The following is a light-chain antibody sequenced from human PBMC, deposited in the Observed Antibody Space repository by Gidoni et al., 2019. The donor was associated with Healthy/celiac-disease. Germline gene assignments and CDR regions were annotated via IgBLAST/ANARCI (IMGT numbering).Light chain of an antibody. CDR3: QQRSNGPYT. V-gene: IGKV3-11*01. CDR2: DAS. J-gene: IGKJ2*01. Sequence: EIVLTQSPATLSLSPGERATLSCRASQSVSSYLSWYQQKPGQAPRLLIYDASNRATGIPARFSGSESGTDFTLTISSREPEDCAVYYCQQRSNGPYTCXXXTKLEIK. CDR1: QSVSSY.